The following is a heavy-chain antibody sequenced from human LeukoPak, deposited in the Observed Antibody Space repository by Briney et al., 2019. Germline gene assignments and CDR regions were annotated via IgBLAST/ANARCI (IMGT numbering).Heavy chain of an antibody. D-gene: IGHD6-19*01. CDR1: GFTVSDSY. J-gene: IGHJ4*02. Sequence: PGGSLRLSCAASGFTVSDSYMSWVRQAPGKGLEWVSTIYKGGNTYHADSVKGRFTMSRDNSKNTLYLQMNSLRVEDTAIYYCARESITSGWYLYWGQGTLVTVSS. V-gene: IGHV3-53*01. CDR2: IYKGGNT. CDR3: ARESITSGWYLY.